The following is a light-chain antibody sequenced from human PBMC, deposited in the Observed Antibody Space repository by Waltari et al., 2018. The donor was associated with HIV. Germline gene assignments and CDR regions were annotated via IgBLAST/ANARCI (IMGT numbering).Light chain of an antibody. J-gene: IGLJ3*02. CDR3: AASDDSLSGWL. Sequence: QSELTQPPSVSGTPGQRVTISCSGSSSNIGSNSVYWYQQLPGTAPKRLISRNNQRPSGVPDRFSGSKSGTSASLAISGLRAEDEADYFCAASDDSLSGWLFGGGTKLTVL. CDR1: SSNIGSNS. V-gene: IGLV1-47*01. CDR2: RNN.